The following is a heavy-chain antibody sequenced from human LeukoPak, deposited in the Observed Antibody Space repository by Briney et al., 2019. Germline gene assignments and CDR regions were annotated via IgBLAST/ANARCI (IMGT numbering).Heavy chain of an antibody. CDR1: GDSISSFY. CDR3: ARKTALSGDYDWFDP. V-gene: IGHV4-59*01. D-gene: IGHD4-17*01. Sequence: PSETLSLTCTVSGDSISSFYWNWIRQPPGKGLEWIGHIYYSGSINYNPSLKSRVTISVDTSKNQFSLKLSSVTAADTAVYYCARKTALSGDYDWFDPWGQGTLVTVSS. CDR2: IYYSGSI. J-gene: IGHJ5*02.